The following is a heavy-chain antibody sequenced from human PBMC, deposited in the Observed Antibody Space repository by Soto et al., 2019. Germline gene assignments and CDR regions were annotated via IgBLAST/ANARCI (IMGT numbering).Heavy chain of an antibody. CDR3: ARDSEYQLPEVDYYYGMDV. Sequence: PGESLKISCAASGFTFSSYWMSWVRQAPGKGLEWVANIKQDGSEKYYVDSVKGRFTISRDNAKNSLYLQMNSLRAEDTAVYYCARDSEYQLPEVDYYYGMDVWGQGTTVTVSS. CDR2: IKQDGSEK. D-gene: IGHD2-2*01. CDR1: GFTFSSYW. V-gene: IGHV3-7*01. J-gene: IGHJ6*02.